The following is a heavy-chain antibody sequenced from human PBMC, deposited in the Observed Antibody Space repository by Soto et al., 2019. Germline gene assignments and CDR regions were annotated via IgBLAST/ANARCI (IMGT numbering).Heavy chain of an antibody. CDR1: GYTFTSSY. CDR3: AREDSLRSPYYFDY. CDR2: INPSGGST. Sequence: ASVKVSCKASGYTFTSSYMHWVRQAPGQGLEWMGIINPSGGSTKYSQKFQGRVTITTDTSATTAYMELSSLRSEDTAVYYCAREDSLRSPYYFDYWGQGTLVTVSS. J-gene: IGHJ4*02. V-gene: IGHV1-46*01.